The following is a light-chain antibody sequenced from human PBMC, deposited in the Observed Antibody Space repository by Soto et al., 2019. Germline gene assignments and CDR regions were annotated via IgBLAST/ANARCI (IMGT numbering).Light chain of an antibody. CDR1: SSDIGGYDY. Sequence: QSFLTQPASVSGSPGQSITLSCTGTSSDIGGYDYVSWYQRHPGKAPKLIIYDVNNRPSGVSNRFSGSKSGNTASLTISGLQAEDEADYYCTSYASGSSPVVFGGGTKLTVL. CDR3: TSYASGSSPVV. CDR2: DVN. V-gene: IGLV2-14*01. J-gene: IGLJ2*01.